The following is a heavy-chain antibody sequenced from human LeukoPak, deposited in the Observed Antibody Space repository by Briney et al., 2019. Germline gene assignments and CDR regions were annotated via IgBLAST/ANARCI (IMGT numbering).Heavy chain of an antibody. CDR3: ARAGQTGYYYYYMDV. J-gene: IGHJ6*03. Sequence: ASVKVSCKASRYTFTSYDFNWVRQGTGQGLEWMGWMNPNSGNTGYAQKFQGRVTMTRNTSISTAYMELSSLRSEDTAVYYCARAGQTGYYYYYMDVWGKGTTVTVSS. CDR1: RYTFTSYD. D-gene: IGHD1-1*01. V-gene: IGHV1-8*01. CDR2: MNPNSGNT.